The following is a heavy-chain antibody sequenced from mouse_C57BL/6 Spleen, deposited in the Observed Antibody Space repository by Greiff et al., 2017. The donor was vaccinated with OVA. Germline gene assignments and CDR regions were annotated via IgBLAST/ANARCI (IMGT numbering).Heavy chain of an antibody. Sequence: QVQLQQSGAELARPGASVKLSCKASGYTFTSYGISWVKQRTRQGLEWIGEIYPRSGNTYYNEKFKGKATLTADKSSSTAYMELRSLTSEDSAVYFCARAGIYYYGSSYVNWYFDVWGTGTTVTVSS. J-gene: IGHJ1*03. V-gene: IGHV1-81*01. CDR3: ARAGIYYYGSSYVNWYFDV. CDR1: GYTFTSYG. CDR2: IYPRSGNT. D-gene: IGHD1-1*01.